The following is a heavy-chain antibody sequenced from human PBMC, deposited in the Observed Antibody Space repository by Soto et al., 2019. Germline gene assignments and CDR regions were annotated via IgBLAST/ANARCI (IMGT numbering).Heavy chain of an antibody. CDR3: ARVLSDVDTAMVQGIFDY. CDR1: GGSFSGYY. CDR2: INHSGST. D-gene: IGHD5-18*01. V-gene: IGHV4-34*01. Sequence: KTSETLSLTCAVYGGSFSGYYWSWIRQPPGKGLEWIGEINHSGSTNYNPSLKSRVTISVDTSKNQFSLKLSSVTAADTAVYYCARVLSDVDTAMVQGIFDYWGQGTLVTVSS. J-gene: IGHJ4*02.